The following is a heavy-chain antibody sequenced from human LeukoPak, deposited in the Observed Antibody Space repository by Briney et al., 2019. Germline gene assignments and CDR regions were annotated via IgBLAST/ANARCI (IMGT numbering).Heavy chain of an antibody. V-gene: IGHV4-59*08. J-gene: IGHJ4*02. D-gene: IGHD2-15*01. CDR2: IHYSGST. Sequence: SETLSLTCTVSGGSISSDYWNWIRQPPGKGLERIGYIHYSGSTFYNPSLKSRVTISVDSSKNQFSLQLSSVTAADTAVYYCARQGYSRGYFSLDYWGQGTLVTVSS. CDR1: GGSISSDY. CDR3: ARQGYSRGYFSLDY.